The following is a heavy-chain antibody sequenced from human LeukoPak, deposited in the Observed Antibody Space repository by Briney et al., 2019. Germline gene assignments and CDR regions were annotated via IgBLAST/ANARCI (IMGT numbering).Heavy chain of an antibody. Sequence: ASVTVSCKASGYTFTGYYMHWVRQAPGQGLEWMGWINPNSGGTNYAQKFQGRVTMTRDTSISTAYMELSRLRSDDTAVYYCARAFVATMPRIYYFDYWGQGTLVTVSS. CDR3: ARAFVATMPRIYYFDY. CDR2: INPNSGGT. D-gene: IGHD5-24*01. CDR1: GYTFTGYY. V-gene: IGHV1-2*02. J-gene: IGHJ4*02.